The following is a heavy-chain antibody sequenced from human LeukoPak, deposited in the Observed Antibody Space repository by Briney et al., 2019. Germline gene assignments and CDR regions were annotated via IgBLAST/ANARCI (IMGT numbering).Heavy chain of an antibody. CDR1: GYTFTNYH. Sequence: ASVKVSCKASGYTFTNYHMHWVRQAPGQALEWMGILTPNSGDTTYAQKFQGRITMTRDTSTSTAYMELSSLRSEDTAVYYCARSSIIAAAGPYYFDYWGQGTLVTVSS. CDR3: ARSSIIAAAGPYYFDY. V-gene: IGHV1-46*01. CDR2: LTPNSGDT. D-gene: IGHD6-13*01. J-gene: IGHJ4*02.